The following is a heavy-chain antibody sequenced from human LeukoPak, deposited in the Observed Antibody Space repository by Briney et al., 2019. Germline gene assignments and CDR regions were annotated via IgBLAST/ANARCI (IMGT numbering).Heavy chain of an antibody. CDR2: ISYDGSHK. Sequence: PGGSLRLSCAASGFTFSSYDIHWVRQAPGKGLEWVALISYDGSHKYYADSVQGRFTISRDNSKNMLYLQMNSLRAEDTAIYYCAKDTGYNYGYDYWGQGTLATVSS. J-gene: IGHJ4*02. CDR1: GFTFSSYD. D-gene: IGHD5-18*01. CDR3: AKDTGYNYGYDY. V-gene: IGHV3-30*18.